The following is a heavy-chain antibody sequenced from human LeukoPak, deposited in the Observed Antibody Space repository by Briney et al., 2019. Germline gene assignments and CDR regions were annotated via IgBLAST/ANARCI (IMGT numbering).Heavy chain of an antibody. Sequence: PGGPLRLSCAAPGFTFSSYDMNWVRRAPGKGLEWVSYISSSGVTIYYTDSVKGRFTISRDNAKNSVYLQMNSLRAEDTAVYYCARPPSITNPYYGLDVWGQGTSVTVSS. CDR1: GFTFSSYD. CDR3: ARPPSITNPYYGLDV. D-gene: IGHD3-3*01. CDR2: ISSSGVTI. J-gene: IGHJ6*02. V-gene: IGHV3-48*03.